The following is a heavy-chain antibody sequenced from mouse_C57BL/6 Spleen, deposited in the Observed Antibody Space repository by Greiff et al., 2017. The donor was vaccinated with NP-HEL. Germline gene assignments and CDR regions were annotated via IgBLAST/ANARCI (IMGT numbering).Heavy chain of an antibody. J-gene: IGHJ4*01. V-gene: IGHV1-15*01. CDR2: IDPETGGT. D-gene: IGHD1-1*01. Sequence: QVQLQQSGAELVRPGASVTLSCKASGYTFTDYEMHWVKQTPVHGLEWIGAIDPETGGTAYNQKFKGKAILTADKSSSTAYMELRSLTSEDSAVYYCTRKHYGSSYPYAMDYWGQGTSVTVSS. CDR3: TRKHYGSSYPYAMDY. CDR1: GYTFTDYE.